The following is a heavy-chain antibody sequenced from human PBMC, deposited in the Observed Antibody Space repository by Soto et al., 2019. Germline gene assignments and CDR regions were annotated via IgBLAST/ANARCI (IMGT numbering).Heavy chain of an antibody. J-gene: IGHJ4*02. CDR1: GFTVSSNY. CDR2: IYTDGST. D-gene: IGHD4-17*01. V-gene: IGHV3-66*01. Sequence: PGGSLRLSCAASGFTVSSNYMSWVRQAPGKGLEWVSIIYTDGSTYYADSVKGRFTLSRDDSKNTLYLQINSLRVEDTAVYYCASRINSYGAYDVWGQGTLVTVSS. CDR3: ASRINSYGAYDV.